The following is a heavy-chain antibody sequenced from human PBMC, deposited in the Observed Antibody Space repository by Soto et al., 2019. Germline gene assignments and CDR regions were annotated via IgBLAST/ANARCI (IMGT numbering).Heavy chain of an antibody. Sequence: SETLSLTCAVSGGSISSGGYSWSWIRQPPGKGLEWIGYIYHSGSTYYNPSLKSRVTISVDRSKNQFSLKLSSVTAADTAVYYCARVLTLGGPYYGMDVWGQGTTVTVSS. CDR1: GGSISSGGYS. V-gene: IGHV4-30-2*01. CDR3: ARVLTLGGPYYGMDV. J-gene: IGHJ6*02. CDR2: IYHSGST. D-gene: IGHD3-16*01.